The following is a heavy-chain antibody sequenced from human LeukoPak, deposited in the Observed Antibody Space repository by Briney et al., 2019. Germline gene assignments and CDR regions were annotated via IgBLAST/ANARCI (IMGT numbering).Heavy chain of an antibody. Sequence: KPSETLSLTCAVYGGFFSGYYWGWVRQSPGEGLGWIAEIHYSGSASYNPSLKSRVTISGDPSKNQLSLRVTSVTAADTAEYYCARGILSGYYFDCWGQGSLVTVSS. CDR2: IHYSGSA. D-gene: IGHD2-15*01. CDR1: GGFFSGYY. CDR3: ARGILSGYYFDC. V-gene: IGHV4-34*01. J-gene: IGHJ4*02.